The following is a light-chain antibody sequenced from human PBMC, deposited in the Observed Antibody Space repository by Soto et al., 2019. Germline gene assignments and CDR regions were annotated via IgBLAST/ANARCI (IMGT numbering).Light chain of an antibody. CDR2: DTS. CDR1: TGTVTRSHY. Sequence: QAVVTQEPSLTVSPGGTVTLTCGSNTGTVTRSHYPYWFQQKPGQAPVTLIYDTSNKHSWTPARFSGALLGGKAALTLSGAQPEDEADYYCLLSDRGERQFGGRTKVTVL. CDR3: LLSDRGERQ. V-gene: IGLV7-46*01. J-gene: IGLJ3*02.